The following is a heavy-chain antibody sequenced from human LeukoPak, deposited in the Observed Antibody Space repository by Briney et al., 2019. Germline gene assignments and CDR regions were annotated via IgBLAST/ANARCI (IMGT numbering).Heavy chain of an antibody. CDR1: GGSISSGGYY. CDR2: IYYSGST. Sequence: SQTLSLACTVSGGSISSGGYYWSWIRQHPGKGLEWIGYIYYSGSTYYNPSLKSRVTISVDTSKNQFSLELSSVTAADTAVYYCARERSGSYAFDPWGQGTLVTVSS. J-gene: IGHJ5*02. V-gene: IGHV4-31*03. D-gene: IGHD1-26*01. CDR3: ARERSGSYAFDP.